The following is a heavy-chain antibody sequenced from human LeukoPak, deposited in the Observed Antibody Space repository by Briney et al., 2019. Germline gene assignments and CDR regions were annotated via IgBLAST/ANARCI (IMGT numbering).Heavy chain of an antibody. CDR3: ARERRAWGEDF. D-gene: IGHD3-16*01. J-gene: IGHJ4*02. Sequence: ASVKVSCKASGYAFTGYYMHWVRQAPGQGLEWMGMINPSGGRTSYAQRFQGRVTVTTDTSTSTVYMQLSSLASEDTAVYYCARERRAWGEDFWGQGTLVTVSS. V-gene: IGHV1-46*01. CDR2: INPSGGRT. CDR1: GYAFTGYY.